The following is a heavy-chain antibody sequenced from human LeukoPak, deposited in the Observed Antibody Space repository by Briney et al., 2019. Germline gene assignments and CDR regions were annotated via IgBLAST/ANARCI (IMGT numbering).Heavy chain of an antibody. CDR3: ARDGKQDYYDSSGQPPYYFDY. D-gene: IGHD3-22*01. Sequence: GGSLRLSCAASGFTFSSYWMHWVRQAPGKGLVWVSRINSDGSSTSYADSVKGRFTISRDNAKNTLYLQMNSLRAEDTAVYYCARDGKQDYYDSSGQPPYYFDYWGQGTLVTVSS. CDR2: INSDGSST. CDR1: GFTFSSYW. V-gene: IGHV3-74*01. J-gene: IGHJ4*02.